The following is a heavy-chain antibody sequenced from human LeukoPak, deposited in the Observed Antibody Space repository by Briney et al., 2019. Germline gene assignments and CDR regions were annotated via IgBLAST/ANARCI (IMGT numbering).Heavy chain of an antibody. D-gene: IGHD3-10*01. V-gene: IGHV1-46*01. CDR1: GYTFTSYY. CDR3: ARDPYGPRTGYYYYMDV. CDR2: INPSGGST. Sequence: GASVKVSCKASGYTFTSYYMHWVRQAPGQGLEWMGIINPSGGSTSYAQKFQGRVTMTRDTSTSTVYMELSSLRSEDTAVYYWARDPYGPRTGYYYYMDVWGKGTTVTVSS. J-gene: IGHJ6*03.